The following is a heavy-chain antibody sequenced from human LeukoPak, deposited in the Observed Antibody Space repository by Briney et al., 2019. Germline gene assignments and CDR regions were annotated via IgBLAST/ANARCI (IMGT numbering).Heavy chain of an antibody. CDR3: ARGPGDSNWFDP. Sequence: SETLSLTCIVSGGSISSHYWSWVRQPPGEGLEWIGFIYYTGTTSYNPSLKGRVIISVDTSKSQFSLNLRSVTAADTAVYYCARGPGDSNWFDPWGQGTLVTVSS. CDR2: IYYTGTT. CDR1: GGSISSHY. J-gene: IGHJ5*02. D-gene: IGHD2-21*01. V-gene: IGHV4-59*11.